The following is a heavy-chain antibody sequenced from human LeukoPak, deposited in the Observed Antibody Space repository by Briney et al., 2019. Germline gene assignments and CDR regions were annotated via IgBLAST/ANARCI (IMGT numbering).Heavy chain of an antibody. CDR3: TADGCCGGTCYSGDY. CDR1: GLPFINAW. V-gene: IGHV3-15*01. D-gene: IGHD2-15*01. CDR2: IKSKTDGGTT. Sequence: PGGSLRLSCAASGLPFINAWMSWVRQAPGKGLEWVGRIKSKTDGGTTDYAAPVEGRFTISRDDSKNMLYLQMNSLKTEDTALYYCTADGCCGGTCYSGDYWGQGTLVTVSS. J-gene: IGHJ4*02.